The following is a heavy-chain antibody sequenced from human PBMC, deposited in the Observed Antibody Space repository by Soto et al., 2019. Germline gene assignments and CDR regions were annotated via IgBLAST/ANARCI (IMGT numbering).Heavy chain of an antibody. Sequence: EVQLVESGGGLVQPGGSLRLSCAASGFSFSTYDMNWVRQAPGKGLEWVSYISSGGQTIKSTDSVKGRFTISRDNAKNSLYLQMIGMRDEDTGVYYCARDPKRGYYGMDVWGQGTTVTVSS. J-gene: IGHJ6*02. V-gene: IGHV3-48*02. CDR1: GFSFSTYD. CDR2: ISSGGQTI. CDR3: ARDPKRGYYGMDV.